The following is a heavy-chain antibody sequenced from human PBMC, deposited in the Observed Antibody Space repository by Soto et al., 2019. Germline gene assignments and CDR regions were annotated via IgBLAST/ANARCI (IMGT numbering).Heavy chain of an antibody. CDR2: IYYSGST. J-gene: IGHJ5*02. Sequence: ASETLSLTCTVSGGSISSYYWSWIRQPPGKGLEWIGYIYYSGSTNYNPSLKSRVTISEDTSKNQFSLKLRSVTAADTAFYYCARVRGPAIAAAGTGWFDPWGQGTLVTVSS. V-gene: IGHV4-59*01. D-gene: IGHD6-13*01. CDR1: GGSISSYY. CDR3: ARVRGPAIAAAGTGWFDP.